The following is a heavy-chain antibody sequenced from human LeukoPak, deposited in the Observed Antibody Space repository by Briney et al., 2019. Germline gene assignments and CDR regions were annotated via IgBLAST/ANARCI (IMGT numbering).Heavy chain of an antibody. D-gene: IGHD3-16*02. V-gene: IGHV4-59*11. J-gene: IGHJ4*02. CDR3: ARGRLSLDYFDY. CDR1: GGSISSHY. CDR2: IYYSGST. Sequence: SETLSLTCTVSGGSISSHYWSWIRQPPGKGLEWIGYIYYSGSTNYNPSLKSRVTISVDTPKNQFSLKLSSVTAADTAVYYCARGRLSLDYFDYWGQGTLVTVSS.